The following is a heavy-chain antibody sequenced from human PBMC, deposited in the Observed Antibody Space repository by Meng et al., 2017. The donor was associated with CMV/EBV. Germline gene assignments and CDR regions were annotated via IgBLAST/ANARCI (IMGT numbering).Heavy chain of an antibody. Sequence: GESLKISCAASGFTFSSYGMHWVRQAPGKGLEWVAFIRYDGSNKYYADSVKGRFTISRDNSKNTLYLQMNSLRAEDTAVYYCAKDGELDSSGWLPDYRGQGTLVTVSS. D-gene: IGHD6-19*01. V-gene: IGHV3-30*02. CDR3: AKDGELDSSGWLPDY. CDR1: GFTFSSYG. CDR2: IRYDGSNK. J-gene: IGHJ4*02.